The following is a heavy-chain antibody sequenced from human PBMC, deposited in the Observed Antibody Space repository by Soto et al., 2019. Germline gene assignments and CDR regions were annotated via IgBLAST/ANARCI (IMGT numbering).Heavy chain of an antibody. D-gene: IGHD3-22*01. J-gene: IGHJ4*01. CDR1: GGCISSYY. CDR2: IYFRGTT. Sequence: PSETLSLTCTVSGGCISSYYWSWIRQPPGKGLEWIGYIYFRGTTNYNPSLKSRVTMSADTSKNQFSLKLNSVTAADTAVYYCARMNYYDTSGYLFDHWGQGMMVNVSS. CDR3: ARMNYYDTSGYLFDH. V-gene: IGHV4-59*01.